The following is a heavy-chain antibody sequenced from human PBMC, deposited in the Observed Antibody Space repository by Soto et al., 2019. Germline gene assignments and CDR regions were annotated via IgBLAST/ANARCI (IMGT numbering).Heavy chain of an antibody. Sequence: SETLSLTCSVSGYSVSSSDYYRAWIRQPPGKGLEWIGSMLYSGLTYYNPSLKSRVTLSVDTSKNQFSVRLNSVTASDTAVYYCAPLSVSLSGPYGIHVWGQGTTVTVSS. V-gene: IGHV4-39*01. CDR3: APLSVSLSGPYGIHV. CDR1: GYSVSSSDYY. D-gene: IGHD2-15*01. J-gene: IGHJ6*02. CDR2: MLYSGLT.